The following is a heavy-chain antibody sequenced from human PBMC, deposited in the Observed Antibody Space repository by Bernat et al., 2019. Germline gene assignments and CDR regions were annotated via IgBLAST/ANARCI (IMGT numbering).Heavy chain of an antibody. D-gene: IGHD4-17*01. CDR3: ARDREGYGDPDAFDI. J-gene: IGHJ3*02. Sequence: QVQLVQSGAEVKKPGSSVKVSCKASGGTFSSYAISWVRQAPGQGLEWMGGIIPNSGGTNYAQKFQGRVTMTRDTSISTAYMELSRLRSDDTAVYYCARDREGYGDPDAFDIWGQGTMVSVSS. V-gene: IGHV1-2*02. CDR1: GGTFSSYA. CDR2: IIPNSGGT.